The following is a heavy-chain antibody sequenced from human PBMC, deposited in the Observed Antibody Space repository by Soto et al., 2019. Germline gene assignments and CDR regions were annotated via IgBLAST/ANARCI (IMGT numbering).Heavy chain of an antibody. CDR2: INHSGST. CDR3: ARAVFWSGYYPYYYYYGMDV. Sequence: PSETLSLTCAVYGGSFSGYYWSWIRQPPGKGLEWIGEINHSGSTNYNPSLKSRVTISVDTSKNQFSLKLSSVTAADTAVYYCARAVFWSGYYPYYYYYGMDVWGQGTTVTV. J-gene: IGHJ6*02. D-gene: IGHD3-3*01. CDR1: GGSFSGYY. V-gene: IGHV4-34*01.